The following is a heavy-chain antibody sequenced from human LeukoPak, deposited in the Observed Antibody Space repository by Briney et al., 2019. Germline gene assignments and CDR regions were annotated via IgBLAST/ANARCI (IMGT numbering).Heavy chain of an antibody. CDR3: ARGGVATAWGAFDV. J-gene: IGHJ3*01. Sequence: GGSLRLSCAASGFKFKTYGMHWVRQAPGEGLEWVAVIYYDGNQKYYGDSVKGRFTVSRDVSENMLYLQMNSLRADDTAVYYCARGGVATAWGAFDVWGQGTMVTVSS. D-gene: IGHD4-23*01. V-gene: IGHV3-33*01. CDR1: GFKFKTYG. CDR2: IYYDGNQK.